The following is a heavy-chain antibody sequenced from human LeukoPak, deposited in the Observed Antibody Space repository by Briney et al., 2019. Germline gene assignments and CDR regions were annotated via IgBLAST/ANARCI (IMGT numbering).Heavy chain of an antibody. Sequence: GGSLRLSCAASGFTFSSYSMNWVRQAPGKGLEWVSYISSSSSTIYYADSVKGRFTISRDNAKNSLYLQMNSLRAEDTAVYYCARRGSSWYEGGEYFDYWGQGTLVTVSS. J-gene: IGHJ4*02. CDR2: ISSSSSTI. V-gene: IGHV3-48*01. D-gene: IGHD6-13*01. CDR3: ARRGSSWYEGGEYFDY. CDR1: GFTFSSYS.